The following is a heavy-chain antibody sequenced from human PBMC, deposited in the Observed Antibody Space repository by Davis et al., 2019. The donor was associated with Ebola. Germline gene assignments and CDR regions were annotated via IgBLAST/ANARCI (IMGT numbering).Heavy chain of an antibody. CDR3: ARAGSQGSFNAFDI. D-gene: IGHD2-15*01. CDR1: GYTFTGYY. CDR2: INPNSGGT. J-gene: IGHJ3*02. V-gene: IGHV1-2*02. Sequence: ASVKVSCKASGYTFTGYYMHWVRQAPGQGLEWMGWINPNSGGTNFAQKFQGRVTMTRDTSISTAYMELSRLRSDDTAVYYCARAGSQGSFNAFDIWGQGTMVTVSS.